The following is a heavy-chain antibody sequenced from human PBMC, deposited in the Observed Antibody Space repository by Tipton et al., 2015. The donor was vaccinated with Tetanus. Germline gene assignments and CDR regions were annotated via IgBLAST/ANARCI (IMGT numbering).Heavy chain of an antibody. V-gene: IGHV3-23*01. J-gene: IGHJ3*01. CDR3: ARRRYTWNRGGFDL. CDR2: IGTSASNT. CDR1: GFTFSNYA. D-gene: IGHD1-20*01. Sequence: SLRLSCVASGFTFSNYAMNWVRQAPGKGLEWVSSIGTSASNTYYADSVKGRCTISRDNSKNTVVLHVTSLRGEDTAVYYCARRRYTWNRGGFDLWGQGTMVTVSS.